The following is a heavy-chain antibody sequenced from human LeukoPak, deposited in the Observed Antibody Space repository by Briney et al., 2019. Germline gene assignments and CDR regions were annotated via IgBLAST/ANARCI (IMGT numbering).Heavy chain of an antibody. V-gene: IGHV4-34*01. J-gene: IGHJ4*02. Sequence: SETLSLTCAVYGGSFSGYYWSWIRQPPGKGLEWIAEINHSGSTNYNPSLKSRVTISVDTSKNQFSLKLSSVTAADTAVYYCARGRVLLGYCSSTSCYGGYYFDYWGQGTLVTVSS. CDR3: ARGRVLLGYCSSTSCYGGYYFDY. CDR1: GGSFSGYY. CDR2: INHSGST. D-gene: IGHD2-2*01.